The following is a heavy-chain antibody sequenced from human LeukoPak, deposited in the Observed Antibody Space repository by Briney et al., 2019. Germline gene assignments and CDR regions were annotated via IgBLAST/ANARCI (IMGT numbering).Heavy chain of an antibody. J-gene: IGHJ2*01. D-gene: IGHD4-23*01. CDR2: IYYSGST. CDR3: AREVVTVRYFDL. CDR1: GGSISSYY. V-gene: IGHV4-59*01. Sequence: PSETLSLTCTVSGGSISSYYWSWIRRPPGKGLELIGYIYYSGSTNYNPSLKSRVTISVDTSKNQFSLKLSSVTAADTAVYYCAREVVTVRYFDLWGRGTLVTVSS.